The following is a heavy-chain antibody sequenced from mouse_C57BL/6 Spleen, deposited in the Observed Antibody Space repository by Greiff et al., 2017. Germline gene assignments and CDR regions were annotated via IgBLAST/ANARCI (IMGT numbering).Heavy chain of an antibody. CDR3: ARSAEITTVVGRGYAMDY. CDR1: GYTFTDYY. D-gene: IGHD1-1*01. CDR2: IFPGSGST. J-gene: IGHJ4*01. Sequence: QVQLKESGPELVKPGASVKISCKASGYTFTDYYINWVKQRPGQGLEWIGWIFPGSGSTYYNEKFKGKATLTVDKSSSTAYMLLSSLTSEDSAVYFCARSAEITTVVGRGYAMDYWGQGTSVTVSS. V-gene: IGHV1-75*01.